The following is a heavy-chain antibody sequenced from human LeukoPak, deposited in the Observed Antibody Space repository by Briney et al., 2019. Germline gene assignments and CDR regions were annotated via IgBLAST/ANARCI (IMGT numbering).Heavy chain of an antibody. J-gene: IGHJ5*02. CDR3: ARDRGPRVPTWFDP. V-gene: IGHV1-18*01. Sequence: GASVKVSCKASGYIYTSYGISWVRQAPGQGLEWMGWISAYNGNTNYAQKLQGRVTMTTDTSTSTAYMEMRSLRSDDTAVYYCARDRGPRVPTWFDPGGQGTLVTVSS. CDR2: ISAYNGNT. D-gene: IGHD3-10*01. CDR1: GYIYTSYG.